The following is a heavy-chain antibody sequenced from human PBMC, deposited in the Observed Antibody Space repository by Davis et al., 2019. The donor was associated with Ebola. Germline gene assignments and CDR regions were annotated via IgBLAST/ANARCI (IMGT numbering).Heavy chain of an antibody. CDR2: INPHNGNT. CDR3: ARAQFPTTSDH. CDR1: GYTFTSYG. D-gene: IGHD1-1*01. J-gene: IGHJ4*02. Sequence: ASVKVSCKASGYTFTSYGISWERQAPGQGLEWMGWINPHNGNTNYAQNVQGRVTMTTDTSTSTAYMEVGILRSDDTAVYYCARAQFPTTSDHWGQGTLVTVSS. V-gene: IGHV1-18*04.